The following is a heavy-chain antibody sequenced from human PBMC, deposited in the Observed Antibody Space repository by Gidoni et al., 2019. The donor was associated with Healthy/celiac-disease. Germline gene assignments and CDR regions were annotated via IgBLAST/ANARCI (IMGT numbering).Heavy chain of an antibody. J-gene: IGHJ2*01. CDR2: PIFGTA. CDR1: GGTFSSYA. D-gene: IGHD2-15*01. CDR3: ARVVVVRDTYWYFDL. V-gene: IGHV1-69*01. Sequence: QVQLVQSGAEVKKPGSSVKVSCKASGGTFSSYAIIPIFGTANYAQKFQGRVTITADESTSTAYMELSSLRSEDTAVYYCARVVVVRDTYWYFDLWGRGTLVTVSS.